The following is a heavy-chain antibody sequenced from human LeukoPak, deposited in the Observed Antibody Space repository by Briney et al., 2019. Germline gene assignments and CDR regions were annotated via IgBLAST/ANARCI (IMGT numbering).Heavy chain of an antibody. CDR1: GGSISSSHYY. J-gene: IGHJ5*02. CDR3: AGQRRVTGPNWFGP. D-gene: IGHD2-8*01. Sequence: TSETLSLTCTVSGGSISSSHYYWGWVRQPPGKGLEWIGSIYYSGNTYYNPSLKSRVTMSVDTSMNQFSLKLNSVTAADTAVYYCAGQRRVTGPNWFGPWGQGTLVTVSS. CDR2: IYYSGNT. V-gene: IGHV4-39*01.